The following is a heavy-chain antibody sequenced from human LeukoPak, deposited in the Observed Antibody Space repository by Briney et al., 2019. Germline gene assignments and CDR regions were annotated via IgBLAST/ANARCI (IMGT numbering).Heavy chain of an antibody. D-gene: IGHD1-26*01. CDR3: ARQGRSRSWSPRVSWYFDL. J-gene: IGHJ2*01. V-gene: IGHV4-39*01. CDR1: GGSISSSSYY. Sequence: SETLSLTCTVSGGSISSSSYYWGWIRQPPGKGLEWIGSIYYSGSTYYNPSLKSRVTISVDTSKNQFSLKLSSVTAADTAVYYCARQGRSRSWSPRVSWYFDLWGRGTLVTVSS. CDR2: IYYSGST.